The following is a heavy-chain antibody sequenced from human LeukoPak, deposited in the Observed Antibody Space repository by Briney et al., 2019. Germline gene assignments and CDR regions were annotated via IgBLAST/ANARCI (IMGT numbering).Heavy chain of an antibody. V-gene: IGHV4-39*07. CDR1: GGSMTSNTYY. CDR3: ARRRYNQWLVVSFYMDV. J-gene: IGHJ6*03. D-gene: IGHD6-19*01. Sequence: SETLSLTCTVSGGSMTSNTYYWGWIRQPPGKGLEWIGSIYYSGSTYYNSSLKSRVTISVDTSKNQFSLKLSSVTAADTAVYYCARRRYNQWLVVSFYMDVWGKGTTVTISS. CDR2: IYYSGST.